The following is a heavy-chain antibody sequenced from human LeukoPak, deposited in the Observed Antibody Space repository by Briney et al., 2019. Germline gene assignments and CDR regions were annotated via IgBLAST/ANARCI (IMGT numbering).Heavy chain of an antibody. J-gene: IGHJ4*02. CDR1: GYTFTSYY. V-gene: IGHV1-46*01. CDR2: INPSGGST. CDR3: ARQGTGGTRWPMDY. D-gene: IGHD3-10*01. Sequence: GASVKVSCKASGYTFTSYYIHWVRQAPGQGLEWMGIINPSGGSTGYAQKLQGRVTMTTDTSTSTAYMELRSLRSDDTAVYYCARQGTGGTRWPMDYWGQGTLVTVSS.